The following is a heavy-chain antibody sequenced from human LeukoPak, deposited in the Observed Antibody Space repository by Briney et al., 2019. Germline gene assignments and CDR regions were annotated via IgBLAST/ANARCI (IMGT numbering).Heavy chain of an antibody. CDR1: GGSISSSSYY. J-gene: IGHJ5*02. CDR2: IYYSGST. V-gene: IGHV4-39*07. CDR3: ARDLFIVGATNP. Sequence: PSETLSLTCTVSGGSISSSSYYWGWIRQPPGKGLEWIGSIYYSGSTYYNPSLKSRVTISVDTSKNQFSLKLSSVTAADTAVYYCARDLFIVGATNPWGQGTLVTVSS. D-gene: IGHD1-26*01.